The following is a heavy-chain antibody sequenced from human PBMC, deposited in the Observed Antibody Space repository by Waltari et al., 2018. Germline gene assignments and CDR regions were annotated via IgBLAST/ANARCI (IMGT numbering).Heavy chain of an antibody. CDR3: ARASHIVVVPAARPFDY. D-gene: IGHD2-2*01. CDR1: GGSFSGYY. J-gene: IGHJ4*02. V-gene: IGHV4-34*01. Sequence: QVLLQQWGAGLLKPSETLSLTCAVYGGSFSGYYWSWIRQPPGKGLEWIGEINHSGSTNYNPSLKSRVTISVDTSKNQFSLKLSSVTAADTAVYYCARASHIVVVPAARPFDYWGQGTLVTVSS. CDR2: INHSGST.